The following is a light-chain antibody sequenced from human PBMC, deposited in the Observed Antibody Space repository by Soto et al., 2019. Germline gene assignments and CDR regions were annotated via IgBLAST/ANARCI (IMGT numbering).Light chain of an antibody. Sequence: EIVLTQSPATLSLSPGERATLSCRASQSVSSYLALYQQKPGQAPRLLIYDASNRATGIPARFSGSGSGTDFTLTISSLEPEDFAVYYCQQRSNWFTFGGGTKVEIK. CDR2: DAS. CDR1: QSVSSY. V-gene: IGKV3-11*01. J-gene: IGKJ4*01. CDR3: QQRSNWFT.